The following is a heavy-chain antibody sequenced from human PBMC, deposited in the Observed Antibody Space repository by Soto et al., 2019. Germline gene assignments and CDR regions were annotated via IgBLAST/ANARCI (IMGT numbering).Heavy chain of an antibody. CDR1: GFTFSHYW. CDR2: IKQDGSEN. D-gene: IGHD3-22*01. CDR3: ARDHSNGWKFYY. Sequence: GSLRLSCAASGFTFSHYWLSWVRQAPGKGLEWVANIKQDGSENYYVDTVKGRVTTSRDKSKTTVYMEMNSLRAEDTAVYYCARDHSNGWKFYYWGRGTLVTVSS. V-gene: IGHV3-7*01. J-gene: IGHJ4*02.